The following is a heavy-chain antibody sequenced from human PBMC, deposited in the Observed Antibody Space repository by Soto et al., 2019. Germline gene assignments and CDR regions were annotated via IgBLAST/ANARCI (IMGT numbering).Heavy chain of an antibody. D-gene: IGHD1-26*01. CDR1: GGSISSSY. J-gene: IGHJ5*02. CDR3: ARASGSSYWFDP. CDR2: IYDSGST. V-gene: IGHV4-59*08. Sequence: SETLSLTCTVSGGSISSSYWSWIRQPPGKGLEWIGYIYDSGSTYYNSSLKSRVTMSVDTSKNQFSLKLSSVTAADTAVYYCARASGSSYWFDPWGQGTLVTVSS.